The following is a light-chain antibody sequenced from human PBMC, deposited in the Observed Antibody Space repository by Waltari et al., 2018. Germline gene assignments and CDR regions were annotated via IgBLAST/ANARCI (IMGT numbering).Light chain of an antibody. CDR1: QSVSSY. Sequence: DIVLTQSPAPLSLSPGERATLSCRASQSVSSYLAWYQQKPGQAPRLLIYDASNWATGIPARFSGRGSGTDFTLTISSLEPEDFAVYYCQQRSNWPPGYTFGQGTKLEIK. J-gene: IGKJ2*01. CDR2: DAS. V-gene: IGKV3-11*01. CDR3: QQRSNWPPGYT.